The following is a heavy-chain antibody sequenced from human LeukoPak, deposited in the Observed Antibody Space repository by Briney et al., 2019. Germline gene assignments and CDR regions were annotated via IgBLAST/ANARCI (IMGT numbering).Heavy chain of an antibody. CDR3: ARLGPPDIVVVVAATGAFDI. CDR2: ISWNSGSI. CDR1: GFTFDDYA. J-gene: IGHJ3*02. Sequence: GGSLRLSCAASGFTFDDYATHWVRQAPGKGLEWVSGISWNSGSIGYADSVKGRFTISRDNAKNSLYLQMNSLRAEDTALYYCARLGPPDIVVVVAATGAFDIWGQGTMVTVSS. V-gene: IGHV3-9*01. D-gene: IGHD2-15*01.